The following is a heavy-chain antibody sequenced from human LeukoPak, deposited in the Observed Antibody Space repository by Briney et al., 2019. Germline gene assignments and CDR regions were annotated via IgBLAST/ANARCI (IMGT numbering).Heavy chain of an antibody. CDR1: GFTFSCYE. Sequence: GALRLSCAAYGFTFSCYEMHWVRQATGKGLEWVSCISSNGSTIYYAESVKGRFTISRDNAKNSLYLQMNSLRAEDTAVYYCVSHSSGYYYAGHFYYWGQGTLVTVCS. D-gene: IGHD3-22*01. CDR3: VSHSSGYYYAGHFYY. V-gene: IGHV3-48*03. J-gene: IGHJ4*02. CDR2: ISSNGSTI.